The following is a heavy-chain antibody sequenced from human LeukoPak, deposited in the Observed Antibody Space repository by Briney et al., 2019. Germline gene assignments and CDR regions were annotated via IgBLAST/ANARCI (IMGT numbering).Heavy chain of an antibody. CDR3: ARAGYYFDY. Sequence: GGSLRLSCAASGFTFSSYEMNWVRQAPGKGLEWVSYISSSGSTIYYADSVEGRFTISRDNAKNPLYLQMNSLRAEDTAVYYCARAGYYFDYWGQGTLVTVSS. CDR1: GFTFSSYE. V-gene: IGHV3-48*03. D-gene: IGHD3-10*01. CDR2: ISSSGSTI. J-gene: IGHJ4*02.